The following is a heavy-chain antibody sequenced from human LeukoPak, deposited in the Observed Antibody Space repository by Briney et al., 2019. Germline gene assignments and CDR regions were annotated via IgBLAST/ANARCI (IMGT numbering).Heavy chain of an antibody. Sequence: ASVKVSCKASGYTFTSYGISWVRQAPGQGLEWMGWISAYNGNTNYAQKLQGRVTMTTDTSTSTAYMELRSLRSDDTAVYYCARAWPTTVVTPYYFDYWGQGTLVTVSS. CDR2: ISAYNGNT. CDR3: ARAWPTTVVTPYYFDY. D-gene: IGHD4-23*01. J-gene: IGHJ4*02. CDR1: GYTFTSYG. V-gene: IGHV1-18*01.